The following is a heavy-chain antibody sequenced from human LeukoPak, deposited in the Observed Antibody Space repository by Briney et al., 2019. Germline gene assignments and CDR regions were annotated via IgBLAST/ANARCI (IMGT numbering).Heavy chain of an antibody. J-gene: IGHJ6*03. CDR2: ISSSSSYI. Sequence: GGSLRLSCAASGFTFSSYSTNWVRQAPGKGLEWVSSISSSSSYIYYADSVKGRFTISRDNAKNSLYLQMNSLRAEDTAVYYCARYVDYYYYMDVWGKGTTVTISS. D-gene: IGHD3-10*02. V-gene: IGHV3-21*01. CDR1: GFTFSSYS. CDR3: ARYVDYYYYMDV.